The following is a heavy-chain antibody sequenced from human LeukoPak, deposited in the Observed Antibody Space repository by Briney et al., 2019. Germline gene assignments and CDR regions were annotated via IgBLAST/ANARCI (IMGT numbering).Heavy chain of an antibody. V-gene: IGHV1-46*01. Sequence: RASVKVSSKAPGYTFTSSYMHWVRQAPGQGLEWMGIINPSGVSTSSAQKFQGRVTMTRDTSTSTVYMELSSLRSEDTAVYYCARDSGYCSSTSCFGAPVYYNWFDPWDQGTLVTVSS. CDR3: ARDSGYCSSTSCFGAPVYYNWFDP. CDR1: GYTFTSSY. CDR2: INPSGVST. J-gene: IGHJ5*02. D-gene: IGHD2-2*01.